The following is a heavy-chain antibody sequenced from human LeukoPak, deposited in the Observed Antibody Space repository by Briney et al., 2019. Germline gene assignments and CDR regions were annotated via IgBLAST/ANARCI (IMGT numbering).Heavy chain of an antibody. J-gene: IGHJ4*02. D-gene: IGHD3-22*01. CDR1: GLTFSSYS. CDR2: ISSSSSYI. V-gene: IGHV3-21*01. CDR3: ARDPETYYYDSSGYYHDY. Sequence: GGSLRLSCAASGLTFSSYSMNWDRQAPGKGLEWVSSISSSSSYIYYADSVKGRFTISRDNAKNSLYLQMNSLRAEDTAVYYCARDPETYYYDSSGYYHDYWGQRTLVTVSS.